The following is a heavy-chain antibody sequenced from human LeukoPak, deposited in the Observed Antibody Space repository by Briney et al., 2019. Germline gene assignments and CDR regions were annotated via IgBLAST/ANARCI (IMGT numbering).Heavy chain of an antibody. CDR3: ARGAAALDY. CDR2: IYSGGST. J-gene: IGHJ4*02. Sequence: QPGGSLRLSCAASGVTFSSYAMSWVRQAPGKGLEWASVIYSGGSTYYADSVKGRFTISRDNSKNTLYLQMNSLRAEDTAVYYCARGAAALDYWGQGTLVTVSS. CDR1: GVTFSSYA. V-gene: IGHV3-53*01. D-gene: IGHD6-13*01.